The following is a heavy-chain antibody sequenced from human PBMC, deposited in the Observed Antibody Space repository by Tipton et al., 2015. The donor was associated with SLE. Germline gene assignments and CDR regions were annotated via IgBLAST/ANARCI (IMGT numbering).Heavy chain of an antibody. J-gene: IGHJ4*02. D-gene: IGHD3-10*01. Sequence: SLRLSCAASGFTFSSYAMHWVRQAPGKGLEWVAVISYDGSNKYYADSVKGRFTISRDNSKNTLYLQMNSLRAEDTAVYYCARDLVGGLWYFDYWGQGTLVTVSS. V-gene: IGHV3-30*04. CDR1: GFTFSSYA. CDR3: ARDLVGGLWYFDY. CDR2: ISYDGSNK.